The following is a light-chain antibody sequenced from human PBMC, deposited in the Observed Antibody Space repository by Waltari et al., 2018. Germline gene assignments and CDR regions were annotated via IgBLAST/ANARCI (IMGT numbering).Light chain of an antibody. Sequence: DVQMTQSPSSVSASVGDSVTITCRASQDISSWLAWYQQKPGRAPKLLLYAASTLQSGVPSRFSGSGSGTDFTLTISSLQPEDFATYYCQQANSFPPTFGGGTKVEIK. CDR3: QQANSFPPT. CDR1: QDISSW. CDR2: AAS. V-gene: IGKV1-12*01. J-gene: IGKJ4*01.